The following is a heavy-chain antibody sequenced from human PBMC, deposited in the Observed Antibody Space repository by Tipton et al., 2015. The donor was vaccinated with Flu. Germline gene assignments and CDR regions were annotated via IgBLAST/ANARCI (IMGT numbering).Heavy chain of an antibody. CDR2: ISTSGTT. Sequence: TLSLTCTVSGGSVSRGRFYWSWIRQPAGKGLEWIGRISTSGTTNYNPSLESRVTISVDPSKNQFSLSLSSVTAADTAVYYCAREFLFFGELSTAYYFDSWGQGIMVTVSS. CDR3: AREFLFFGELSTAYYFDS. D-gene: IGHD3-16*01. CDR1: GGSVSRGRFY. V-gene: IGHV4-61*02. J-gene: IGHJ4*03.